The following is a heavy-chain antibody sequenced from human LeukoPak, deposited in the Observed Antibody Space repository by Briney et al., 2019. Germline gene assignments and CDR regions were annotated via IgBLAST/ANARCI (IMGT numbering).Heavy chain of an antibody. CDR3: AARPDSNRGPYDY. J-gene: IGHJ4*02. CDR2: IYSDGST. V-gene: IGHV3-66*01. Sequence: RGSLRLSPAASGYTACVNTTSWVRPTAGKGLESGSVIYSDGSTYYSESVKGRFYISRDNSKNTLYLQMNSLGAEDTAVYYCAARPDSNRGPYDYWGQGTLVTVSS. D-gene: IGHD1/OR15-1a*01. CDR1: GYTACVNT.